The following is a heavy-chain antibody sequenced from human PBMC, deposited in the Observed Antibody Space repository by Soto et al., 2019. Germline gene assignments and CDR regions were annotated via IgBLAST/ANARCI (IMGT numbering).Heavy chain of an antibody. CDR2: IFHSGRT. CDR1: DGSISNGDYY. V-gene: IGHV4-30-4*01. CDR3: ARGNYSDYRSSFDF. D-gene: IGHD4-17*01. J-gene: IGHJ4*02. Sequence: PSETLSLTCIVSDGSISNGDYYWTWIGHPPGKGLEWIGYIFHSGRTDYNPSLTSRVTISVDTSKNIFSLKVNSVTAADTAVYYCARGNYSDYRSSFDFWGQGALVTVSS.